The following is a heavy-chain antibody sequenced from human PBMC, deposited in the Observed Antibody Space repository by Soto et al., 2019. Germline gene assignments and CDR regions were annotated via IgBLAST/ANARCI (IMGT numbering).Heavy chain of an antibody. J-gene: IGHJ4*02. V-gene: IGHV3-30*18. CDR2: ISYDGSNK. Sequence: ESGGGVVQPGRSLRLSCAASGFTFSSYGMHWVRQAPGKGLEWVAVISYDGSNKYYADSVKGRFTISRDNSKNTLYLQMNSLRAEDTAVYYCAKRWGESDFDYWGQGTLVTVSS. D-gene: IGHD3-16*01. CDR3: AKRWGESDFDY. CDR1: GFTFSSYG.